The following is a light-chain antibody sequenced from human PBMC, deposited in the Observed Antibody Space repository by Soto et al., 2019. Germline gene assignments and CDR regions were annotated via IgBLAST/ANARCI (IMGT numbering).Light chain of an antibody. CDR3: AAWDDSLIAFGV. CDR1: NSNIGSNS. V-gene: IGLV1-44*01. Sequence: QSVLTQPPSASGAPGQRVTISCSGSNSNIGSNSVNWYQQLPGTAPKLLIYSNNQRPSGVPDRFSGSKSGTSASLAISGLQSEDEADYYCAAWDDSLIAFGVFGGGNKLTVL. CDR2: SNN. J-gene: IGLJ3*02.